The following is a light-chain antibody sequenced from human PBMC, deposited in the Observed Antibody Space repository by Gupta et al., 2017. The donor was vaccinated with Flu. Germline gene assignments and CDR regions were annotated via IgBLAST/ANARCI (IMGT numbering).Light chain of an antibody. CDR2: AAS. J-gene: IGKJ4*01. Sequence: DIQLTQSPSFLSASVGDRVTITCRASQGISSYLAWFQQKPGKAPKLLIYAASALQGGVPSRFSGSGSGTEFTLTISSLQPEDFATYYCQQLNIYPLTFGGGTKVEIK. CDR3: QQLNIYPLT. V-gene: IGKV1-9*01. CDR1: QGISSY.